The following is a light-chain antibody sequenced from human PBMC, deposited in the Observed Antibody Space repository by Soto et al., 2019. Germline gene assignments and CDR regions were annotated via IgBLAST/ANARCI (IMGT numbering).Light chain of an antibody. J-gene: IGLJ1*01. CDR1: SSDVGGYNY. CDR2: DVS. V-gene: IGLV2-14*01. Sequence: QSALTQPASVSGSPGQSITISCTGTSSDVGGYNYVSWYQQHPGKAPKLMIYDVSNWPSGVSNRFSGSKSGNTASLTISGLQAEDEADYCCSSYTSSTTLYVFGTGTKLTVL. CDR3: SSYTSSTTLYV.